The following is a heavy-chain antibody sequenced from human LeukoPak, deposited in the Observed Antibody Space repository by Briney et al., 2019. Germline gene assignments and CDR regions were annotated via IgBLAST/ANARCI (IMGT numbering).Heavy chain of an antibody. D-gene: IGHD3-3*01. CDR2: IKTETDGGTT. CDR3: TWSGLKIES. CDR1: GLTFNSAW. V-gene: IGHV3-15*01. J-gene: IGHJ4*02. Sequence: GGSLRLSCAASGLTFNSAWMSWVRQAPGKGLEWVAQIKTETDGGTTDYAAPVKGRFTISRDGSKNMVFLQMNSLKTDDTALYYCTWSGLKIESWGQGTLVTVSS.